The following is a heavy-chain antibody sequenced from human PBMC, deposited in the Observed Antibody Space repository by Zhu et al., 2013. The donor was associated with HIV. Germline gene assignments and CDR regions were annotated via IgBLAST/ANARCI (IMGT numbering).Heavy chain of an antibody. CDR2: IYYSGST. CDR1: GYSISSGYY. D-gene: IGHD2-8*02. Sequence: QVQLQESGPGLVKPSETLSLTCAVSGYSISSGYYWGWIRQPPGKGLEWIGSIYYSGSTYYNPSLKSRVTISVDTSKNQFSLKLSSVTAADTAVYYCARDRESLVVYAEFDPWGQGTLGHRLL. CDR3: ARDRESLVVYAEFDP. J-gene: IGHJ5*02. V-gene: IGHV4-38-2*02.